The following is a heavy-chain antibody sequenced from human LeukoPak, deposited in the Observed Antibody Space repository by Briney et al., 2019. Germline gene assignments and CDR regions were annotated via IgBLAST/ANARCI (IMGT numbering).Heavy chain of an antibody. D-gene: IGHD3-3*01. CDR2: IYTSGST. CDR3: ARDLGIFGASAKLGY. V-gene: IGHV4-4*07. Sequence: SETLSLTCTVSGGSISSCYWSWIRQPAGKGLEWIGRIYTSGSTNYNPSLKSRVTMSVDTSKNQFSLKLSSVTAADTAVYYCARDLGIFGASAKLGYWGQGTLVTVSS. J-gene: IGHJ4*02. CDR1: GGSISSCY.